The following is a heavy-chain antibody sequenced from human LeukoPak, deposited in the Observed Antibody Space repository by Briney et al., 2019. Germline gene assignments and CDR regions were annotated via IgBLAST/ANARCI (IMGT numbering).Heavy chain of an antibody. CDR3: AKDFSGIAAAEFDY. D-gene: IGHD6-13*01. CDR2: ISWNSGSI. CDR1: GFPFDDYA. Sequence: SGGSLRLSCAASGFPFDDYAMHWVRQAPGKGLEWVSGISWNSGSIGYADSVKGRFTISRDNAKNSLYLQMNSLRAEDTALYYCAKDFSGIAAAEFDYWGQGTLVTVSS. V-gene: IGHV3-9*01. J-gene: IGHJ4*02.